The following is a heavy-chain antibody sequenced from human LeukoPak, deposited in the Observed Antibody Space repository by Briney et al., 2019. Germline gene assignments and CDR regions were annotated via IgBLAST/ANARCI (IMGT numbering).Heavy chain of an antibody. Sequence: GGSLRLSCAASGFTFSSYAMSWVRQAPGKGLEWVSAISGPGTSTYYADSVKGRFTISRDNAKNTLYLQMNSLTAEDTAVYYCARGPPWYFDLWGRGTLVTVSS. V-gene: IGHV3-23*01. CDR1: GFTFSSYA. CDR3: ARGPPWYFDL. CDR2: ISGPGTST. D-gene: IGHD6-25*01. J-gene: IGHJ2*01.